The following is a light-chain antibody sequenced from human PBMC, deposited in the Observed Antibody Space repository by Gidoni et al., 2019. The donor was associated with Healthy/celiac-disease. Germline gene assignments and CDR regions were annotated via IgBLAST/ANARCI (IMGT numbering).Light chain of an antibody. CDR1: QTVIYSSHNKNY. V-gene: IGKV4-1*01. J-gene: IGKJ5*01. CDR3: QQYYSTPFT. CDR2: SAS. Sequence: DIVMTQSLDDLALPLRESATITCKSSQTVIYSSHNKNYLAWYQQKPGQPPKLLIYSASTRESGVPYRFSGSGSGTDFTLTISSLQAEDLAVYYCQQYYSTPFTFGQGTRLEIK.